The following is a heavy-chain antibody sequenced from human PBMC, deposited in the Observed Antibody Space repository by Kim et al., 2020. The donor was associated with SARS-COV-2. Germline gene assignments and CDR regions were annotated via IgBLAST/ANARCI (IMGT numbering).Heavy chain of an antibody. V-gene: IGHV4-30-4*01. J-gene: IGHJ6*03. D-gene: IGHD3-10*01. CDR3: ARDVHYYGSGSQMDG. CDR2: VHYGGST. Sequence: SETLSLTCTVSGGSINSGDYSWSWVRQSPGRGLEWIGYVHYGGSTYSNTSLKSRVALSIDTSKNQFSLRLNSVTAAATTVYYCARDVHYYGSGSQMDGWGKLTTVTFS. CDR1: GGSINSGDYS.